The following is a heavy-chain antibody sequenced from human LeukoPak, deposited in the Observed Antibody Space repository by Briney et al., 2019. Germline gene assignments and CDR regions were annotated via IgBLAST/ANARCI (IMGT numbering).Heavy chain of an antibody. CDR1: GGSISSSSYY. CDR2: SYYSEST. D-gene: IGHD3-10*01. Sequence: SVNLSFTCTVYGGSISSSSYYWGWIRQPPGKGLEWIGSSYYSESTYYNPSLKSRVTISVDTSKTQSSLKLSSVTAPDTAVYYCARLLGRFRRFGELFPNYFDYWGQGTLVTVSS. V-gene: IGHV4-39*01. CDR3: ARLLGRFRRFGELFPNYFDY. J-gene: IGHJ4*02.